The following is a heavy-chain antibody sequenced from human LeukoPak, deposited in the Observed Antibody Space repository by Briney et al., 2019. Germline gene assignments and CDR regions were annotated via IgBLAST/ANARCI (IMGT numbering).Heavy chain of an antibody. V-gene: IGHV1-2*06. CDR2: INPNSGST. Sequence: ASVKVSCKASGYTFTGYYMHWVRQAPGQGLEWMGRINPNSGSTNYAQKFQGRATMTRDTSISTANMELSRLRSDDTAVYYCARGVVVVPAAADYWGEGTLVTVSP. D-gene: IGHD2-2*01. CDR3: ARGVVVVPAAADY. CDR1: GYTFTGYY. J-gene: IGHJ4*02.